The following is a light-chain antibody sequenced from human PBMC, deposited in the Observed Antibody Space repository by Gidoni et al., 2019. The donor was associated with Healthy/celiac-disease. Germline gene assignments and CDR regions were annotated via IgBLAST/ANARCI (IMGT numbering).Light chain of an antibody. CDR1: NIGSKS. Sequence: SYVLTQPPSVSVAPGQTARITCGGHNIGSKSVHWYQQKPGQGPVLVVYDDSDRPSGIPERFSGSNSGNTATLTISRVEAGDEADYYCQVWDSSSDHPNWVFGGGTKLTVL. CDR2: DDS. V-gene: IGLV3-21*02. CDR3: QVWDSSSDHPNWV. J-gene: IGLJ3*02.